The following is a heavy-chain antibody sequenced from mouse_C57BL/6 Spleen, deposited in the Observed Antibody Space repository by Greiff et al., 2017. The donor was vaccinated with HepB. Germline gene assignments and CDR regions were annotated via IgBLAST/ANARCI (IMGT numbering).Heavy chain of an antibody. V-gene: IGHV1-5*01. D-gene: IGHD2-4*01. Sequence: EVQLQQSGTVLARPGASVKMSCKTSGYTFTSYWMHWVKQRPGQGLEWIGAIYPGNSDTSYNQKFKGKAKLTAVTSASTAYMELSSLTNEDSAVYYCTRRDDYDGGYFDHWGQGTTLTVSS. J-gene: IGHJ2*01. CDR3: TRRDDYDGGYFDH. CDR2: IYPGNSDT. CDR1: GYTFTSYW.